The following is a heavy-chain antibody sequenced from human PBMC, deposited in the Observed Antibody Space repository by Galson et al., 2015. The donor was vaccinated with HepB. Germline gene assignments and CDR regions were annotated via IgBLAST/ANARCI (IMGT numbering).Heavy chain of an antibody. J-gene: IGHJ4*02. CDR2: IDPSDSYT. Sequence: QSGAEVKKPGESLRISCKGSGYSFTSYWISWVRQMPGKGLEWMGRIDPSDSYTNYSPSFQGHVTISADKSISTAYLQWSSLKASDTAMYYCARHTSYYDSSGYYYIPFDYWGQGTLVTVSS. V-gene: IGHV5-10-1*01. D-gene: IGHD3-22*01. CDR1: GYSFTSYW. CDR3: ARHTSYYDSSGYYYIPFDY.